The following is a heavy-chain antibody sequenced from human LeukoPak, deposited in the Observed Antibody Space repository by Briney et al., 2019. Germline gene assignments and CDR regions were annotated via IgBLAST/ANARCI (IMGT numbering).Heavy chain of an antibody. CDR3: ARSGGAALGYMDV. D-gene: IGHD3-16*01. V-gene: IGHV4-30-2*01. J-gene: IGHJ6*03. Sequence: ASETLSLTCSVSGGSISSGGNYWSWIRQPPGKDLEWIGYIYHSGSTYSNPSLKSRVTISVDRSKNQFSLKLSSVTAADTAVYYCARSGGAALGYMDVWGKGTTVTVSS. CDR2: IYHSGST. CDR1: GGSISSGGNY.